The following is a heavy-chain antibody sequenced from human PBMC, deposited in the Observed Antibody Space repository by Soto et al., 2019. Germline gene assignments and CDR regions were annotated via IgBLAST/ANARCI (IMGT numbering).Heavy chain of an antibody. D-gene: IGHD3-10*01. CDR1: GGTFSSYT. V-gene: IGHV1-69*02. Sequence: QVQLVQSGAEVKKPGSSVKVSCKASGGTFSSYTISWVRQAPGQGLEWMGRIIPILGSANYAQKLQGRVTITADNSTSTDYMELISMRTQDTAVNYGSRSVLLLFGELLHEDDDFDIWGQGTMVTVSS. CDR3: SRSVLLLFGELLHEDDDFDI. J-gene: IGHJ3*02. CDR2: IIPILGSA.